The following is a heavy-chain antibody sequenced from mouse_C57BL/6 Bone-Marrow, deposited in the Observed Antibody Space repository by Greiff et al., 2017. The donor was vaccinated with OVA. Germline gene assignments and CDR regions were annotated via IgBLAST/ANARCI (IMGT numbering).Heavy chain of an antibody. CDR1: GYTFTDYY. CDR2: IYPGSGNT. CDR3: ARDAHYYGSSPWYFDV. V-gene: IGHV1-76*01. Sequence: QVQLKQSGAELVRPGASVKLSCKASGYTFTDYYINWVKQRPGQGLEWIARIYPGSGNTYYNEKFKGKATLTAEKSSSTAYMQLSSLTSEDSAVYFCARDAHYYGSSPWYFDVWGTGTTVTVSS. D-gene: IGHD1-1*01. J-gene: IGHJ1*03.